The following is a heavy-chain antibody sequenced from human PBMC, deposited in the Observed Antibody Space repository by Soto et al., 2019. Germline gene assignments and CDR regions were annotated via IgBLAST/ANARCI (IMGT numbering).Heavy chain of an antibody. D-gene: IGHD2-21*02. J-gene: IGHJ4*01. V-gene: IGHV1-3*05. CDR3: ARSIVVVTALDY. CDR2: INAGNGNT. CDR1: GYTFTSYA. Sequence: QVQLVQSGAEEKKPGASVKVSCKASGYTFTSYAMHWVRQAPGQRLEWMGWINAGNGNTKYSQKFQGRVTITSDTSASTAYMELSCLRSEDTAVYSCARSIVVVTALDYWGHGTLVTVSS.